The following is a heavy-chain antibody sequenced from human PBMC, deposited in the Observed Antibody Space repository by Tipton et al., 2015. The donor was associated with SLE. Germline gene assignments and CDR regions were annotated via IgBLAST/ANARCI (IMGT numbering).Heavy chain of an antibody. CDR3: ARDGAAGDFDY. J-gene: IGHJ4*02. CDR2: INHSGST. V-gene: IGHV4-34*01. CDR1: GGSFSGYY. D-gene: IGHD6-13*01. Sequence: TLSLTCAVYGGSFSGYYWSWIRQPPGKGLEWIGEINHSGSTYYNPSLKSRVTISVDPSKNQFSLKLSSVTAADTAVYYCARDGAAGDFDYWGQGTLVTVSS.